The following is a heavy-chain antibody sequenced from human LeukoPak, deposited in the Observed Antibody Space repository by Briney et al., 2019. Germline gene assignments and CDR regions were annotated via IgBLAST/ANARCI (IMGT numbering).Heavy chain of an antibody. V-gene: IGHV4-4*07. J-gene: IGHJ4*02. CDR1: GGSISSYY. CDR3: ARENSGSYREFDY. CDR2: IYTSGST. D-gene: IGHD1-26*01. Sequence: YPSETLSLTCTVSGGSISSYYWSWIRQPAGKGLEWIGRIYTSGSTNYNASLKSRVSMSVDTSKNQFSLKLSSVTAADTAVFYCARENSGSYREFDYWGQGTLVTVSS.